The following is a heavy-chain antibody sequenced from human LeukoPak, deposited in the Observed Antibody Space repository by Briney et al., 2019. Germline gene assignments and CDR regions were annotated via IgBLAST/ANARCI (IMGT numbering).Heavy chain of an antibody. CDR3: ARVWGWLQFYLLDY. CDR2: INHSGST. Sequence: SETLSLTCAVYGGSFSGYYWSWIRQPPGKGLEWIGEINHSGSTNYNPSLKSRVTISVDTSKNQFSLKLSSVTVADTAVYYCARVWGWLQFYLLDYWGQGTLVTVSS. V-gene: IGHV4-34*01. D-gene: IGHD5-24*01. CDR1: GGSFSGYY. J-gene: IGHJ4*02.